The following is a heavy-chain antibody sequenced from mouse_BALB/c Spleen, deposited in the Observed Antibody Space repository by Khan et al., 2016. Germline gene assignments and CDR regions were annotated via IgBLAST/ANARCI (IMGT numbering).Heavy chain of an antibody. J-gene: IGHJ4*01. V-gene: IGHV1-9*01. CDR2: ILPGSGKS. CDR3: ARAWYSMDY. CDR1: GYTFSNYW. Sequence: HVQLQQSGAELMKPGASVKISCKATGYTFSNYWIEWVKQRPGHGLEWVGDILPGSGKSNFNEKVQGKATFTADTSSNTAFMQLSSLTSEDSAVYYCARAWYSMDYWGQGTSVTVSS.